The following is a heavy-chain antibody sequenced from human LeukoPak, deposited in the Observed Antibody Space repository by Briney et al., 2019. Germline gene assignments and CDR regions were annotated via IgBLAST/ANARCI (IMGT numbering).Heavy chain of an antibody. CDR3: ASSVVTAIQYFQH. CDR1: GFTFSSYE. J-gene: IGHJ1*01. CDR2: ISSSGSTI. Sequence: PGGSLRLSCAASGFTFSSYEMNWVRQAPGKGLEWVSYISSSGSTIYYADSVKGRFTISRDNAKNSLYLQMNSLRAEDTAVYYCASSVVTAIQYFQHWGQGTLVTVSS. V-gene: IGHV3-48*03. D-gene: IGHD2-21*02.